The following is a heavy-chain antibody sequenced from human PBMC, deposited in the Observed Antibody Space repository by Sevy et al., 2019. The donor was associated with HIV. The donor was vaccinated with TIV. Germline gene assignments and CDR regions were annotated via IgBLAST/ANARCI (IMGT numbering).Heavy chain of an antibody. V-gene: IGHV1-2*02. CDR2: FNPNNGDS. D-gene: IGHD1-26*01. CDR3: TRDDIYSHPWEFDW. Sequence: ASVKVSCKASGFTFSDYYMHWVRQAPGQGLEWMGWFNPNNGDSRPAQKFQGRVTLTGDMSISTAYMGLTRLRSDDTAIYFCTRDDIYSHPWEFDWWGHGALVTVSS. CDR1: GFTFSDYY. J-gene: IGHJ4*01.